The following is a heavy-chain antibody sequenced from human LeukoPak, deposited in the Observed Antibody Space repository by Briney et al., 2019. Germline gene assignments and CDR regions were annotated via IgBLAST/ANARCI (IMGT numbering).Heavy chain of an antibody. J-gene: IGHJ3*02. CDR1: GGSLSGYY. Sequence: PSETLSLTCAVYGGSLSGYYWSWLRQPPGKGGEWVGEINHSGSNNYKPSVKSRVTISVETSKNQFSLKLSSLTAADTAVYYCASLRKGWYAPIYAFDIWGQGTMVTVSS. CDR2: INHSGSN. V-gene: IGHV4-34*01. CDR3: ASLRKGWYAPIYAFDI. D-gene: IGHD6-19*01.